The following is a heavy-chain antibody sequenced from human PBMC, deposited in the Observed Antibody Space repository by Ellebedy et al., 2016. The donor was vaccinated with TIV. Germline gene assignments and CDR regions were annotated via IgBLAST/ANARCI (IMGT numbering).Heavy chain of an antibody. CDR3: AKGFRTTGTYLFDY. D-gene: IGHD1-1*01. J-gene: IGHJ4*02. CDR2: ISGSGGST. Sequence: GESLKISXAASGFTFSSYAMSWVRQAPGKGLEWVSAISGSGGSTYYADSVKGRFTISRDNSKNTLYLQMNSLRAEDTAVYYCAKGFRTTGTYLFDYWGQGTLVTVSS. V-gene: IGHV3-23*01. CDR1: GFTFSSYA.